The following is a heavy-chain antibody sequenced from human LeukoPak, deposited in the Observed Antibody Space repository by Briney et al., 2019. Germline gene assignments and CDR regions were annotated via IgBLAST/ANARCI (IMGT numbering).Heavy chain of an antibody. V-gene: IGHV1-2*02. CDR1: GYTFTGYY. CDR3: ARGGSISQLRFLEWYTRGVHIDIDY. CDR2: INPNSGGT. J-gene: IGHJ4*02. Sequence: GASVKVSCKASGYTFTGYYMHWVRQAPGQGLEWMGWINPNSGGTNYAQKFQGRVTMTRDTSISTAYMELSSLRSEDTAVYYCARGGSISQLRFLEWYTRGVHIDIDYWGQGTLVTVSS. D-gene: IGHD3-3*01.